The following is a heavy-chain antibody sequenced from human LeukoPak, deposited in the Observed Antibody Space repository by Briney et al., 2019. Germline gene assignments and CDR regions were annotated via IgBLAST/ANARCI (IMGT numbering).Heavy chain of an antibody. V-gene: IGHV1-69*13. Sequence: SVRVSCKASGGTFSSYAISWVRQAPGQGLEWMGGIIPIFGTANYAQKFQGRVTITADESTSTAYMELSSLRSEDTAVYYCARTTRIAAAGYVYWGQGTLVTVSS. D-gene: IGHD6-13*01. CDR2: IIPIFGTA. CDR1: GGTFSSYA. J-gene: IGHJ4*02. CDR3: ARTTRIAAAGYVY.